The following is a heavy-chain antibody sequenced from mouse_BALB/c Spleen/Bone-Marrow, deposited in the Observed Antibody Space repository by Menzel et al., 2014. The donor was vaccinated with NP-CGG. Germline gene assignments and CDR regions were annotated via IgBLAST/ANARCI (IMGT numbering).Heavy chain of an antibody. CDR2: IRNKANGYTT. CDR1: GFTFTDYY. V-gene: IGHV7-3*02. Sequence: EVKVEESGGGLVQPGGSLRLSCATSGFTFTDYYMSWVRQPPGKALEWLGFIRNKANGYTTDYSASVKGRFTISRDNSQSILYLQMNPLRAEDSATYYCARDMYDGLRWYFDVWGAGTTVTVSS. D-gene: IGHD2-3*01. CDR3: ARDMYDGLRWYFDV. J-gene: IGHJ1*01.